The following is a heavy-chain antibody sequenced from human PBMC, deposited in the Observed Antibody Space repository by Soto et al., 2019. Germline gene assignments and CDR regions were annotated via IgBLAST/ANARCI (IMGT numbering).Heavy chain of an antibody. D-gene: IGHD5-18*01. J-gene: IGHJ4*02. CDR2: IYWDDDK. V-gene: IGHV2-5*02. Sequence: QITLKESGPTLVKPTQTLTLDCAFSGFSLSTSGVSVGWIRQPPGKALDWLAFIYWDDDKRYRQSLKRRLTITKDTSNNQVVLTMTDMDPVDTAAYYCAHSSGAYSFGGGLVDYWGLGTLVTVSS. CDR1: GFSLSTSGVS. CDR3: AHSSGAYSFGGGLVDY.